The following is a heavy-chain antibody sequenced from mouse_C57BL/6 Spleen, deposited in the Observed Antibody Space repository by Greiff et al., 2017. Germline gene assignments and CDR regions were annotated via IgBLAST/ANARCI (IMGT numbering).Heavy chain of an antibody. D-gene: IGHD2-4*01. CDR1: GFSLSTSGMG. V-gene: IGHV8-12*01. CDR2: IDWDDDK. J-gene: IGHJ2*01. Sequence: QVTLKESGPGILQSSQTLSLSCSFSGFSLSTSGMGVSWIRQPSGKGLEWLAHIDWDDDKRYNPFLRSRLTISKDTSRNQVFLKISSVDTADIAKYYCARRKNDYDWDFDYWGKGTTLTVAS. CDR3: ARRKNDYDWDFDY.